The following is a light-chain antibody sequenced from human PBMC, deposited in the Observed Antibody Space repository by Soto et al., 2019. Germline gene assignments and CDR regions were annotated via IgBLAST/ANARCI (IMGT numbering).Light chain of an antibody. CDR2: KAS. CDR1: QSTSTW. J-gene: IGKJ1*01. Sequence: DIQMTQSPSTLSASVGDRVTIPCRASQSTSTWLAWYQHKPGKAPNLLISKASSLESGVPSRFSGSGSGTEFTLTISSLQPDDVATYYCQQYGRYRTFGQGTKVEIK. CDR3: QQYGRYRT. V-gene: IGKV1-5*03.